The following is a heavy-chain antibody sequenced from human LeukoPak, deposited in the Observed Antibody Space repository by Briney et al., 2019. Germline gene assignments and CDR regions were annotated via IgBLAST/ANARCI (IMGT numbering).Heavy chain of an antibody. J-gene: IGHJ4*02. V-gene: IGHV4-30-2*01. CDR1: GGSISSGGYY. CDR3: ARVWGTLGYYDSSGYLY. D-gene: IGHD3-22*01. CDR2: IYHSGST. Sequence: SETLSLTCTVSGGSISSGGYYWSWIRQPPGKGLEWIGYIYHSGSTYYNPSLKSRVTISVDRSKNQFSLKLSSVTAADTAVYYCARVWGTLGYYDSSGYLYWGQGTLVTVSS.